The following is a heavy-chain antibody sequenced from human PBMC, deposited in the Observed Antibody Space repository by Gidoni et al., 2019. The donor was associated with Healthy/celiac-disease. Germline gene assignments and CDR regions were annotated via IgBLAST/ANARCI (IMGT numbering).Heavy chain of an antibody. CDR2: INPNSGGT. J-gene: IGHJ6*03. V-gene: IGHV1-2*02. CDR1: GYTFTGYY. CDR3: ARDFVVVVPAARDYYYYYYMDV. Sequence: QVQLVQSGAEVKKPGASVKVSCKASGYTFTGYYMHWVRQAPGQGLEWMGWINPNSGGTNYAQKFQGRVTMTRDTSISTAYMELSRLRSDDTAVYYCARDFVVVVPAARDYYYYYYMDVWGKGTTVTVSS. D-gene: IGHD2-2*01.